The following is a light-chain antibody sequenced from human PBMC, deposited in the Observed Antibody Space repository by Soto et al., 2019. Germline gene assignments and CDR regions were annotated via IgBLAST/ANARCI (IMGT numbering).Light chain of an antibody. CDR3: TQFNNHPIT. CDR1: QGISSA. V-gene: IGKV1D-13*01. CDR2: DAS. Sequence: IHVTKSPASLSLSVGDRVTINCLASQGISSALAWYQQRPGKAPKLLIYDASSLESGVPSRFSGSGSGTDFTLTISSLQPEDFAPYYCTQFNNHPITFGQVTRLE. J-gene: IGKJ5*01.